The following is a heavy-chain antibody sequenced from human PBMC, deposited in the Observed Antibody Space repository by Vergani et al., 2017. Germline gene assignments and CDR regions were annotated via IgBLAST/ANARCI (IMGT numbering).Heavy chain of an antibody. J-gene: IGHJ3*02. D-gene: IGHD2-21*02. CDR1: GFTFSSYA. V-gene: IGHV3-30-3*01. Sequence: QVQLVESGGGVVQPGRSLRLSCAASGFTFSSYAMHWVRQAPGKGLEWVAVISYDGSNKYYADSVKGRFTISRDNSKNTLYLQMNSLRAEDTAVYYCATAYCGGDSCFAFDIWGQGTMVTVSS. CDR3: ATAYCGGDSCFAFDI. CDR2: ISYDGSNK.